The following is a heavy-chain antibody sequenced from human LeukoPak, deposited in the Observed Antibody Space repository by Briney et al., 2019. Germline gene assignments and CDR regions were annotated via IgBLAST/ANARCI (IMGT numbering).Heavy chain of an antibody. Sequence: SETLSLTCTVSGGSISSYYWSWIRQPPGKGLEWIGYIYYSGSTNYNPSLKSRVAISVDTSKNQFSLKLSSATAADTAVYYCARANGGYYYYYMDVWGKGTTVTVSS. J-gene: IGHJ6*03. CDR3: ARANGGYYYYYMDV. D-gene: IGHD4-23*01. CDR2: IYYSGST. CDR1: GGSISSYY. V-gene: IGHV4-59*08.